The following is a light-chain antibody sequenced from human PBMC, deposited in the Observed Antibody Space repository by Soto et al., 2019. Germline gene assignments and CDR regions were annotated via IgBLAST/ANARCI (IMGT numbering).Light chain of an antibody. V-gene: IGKV3-11*01. J-gene: IGKJ5*01. CDR1: QTVGSY. CDR2: DAT. Sequence: EIVLTQSPAALSLSPGESAILSCRASQTVGSYLTWYRQKPGQPPSLLIYDATHRATGVPARFTGSGSATEFTLTISSLEPEDAAVYYCQQRSNWPPITFGQGTRLEIK. CDR3: QQRSNWPPIT.